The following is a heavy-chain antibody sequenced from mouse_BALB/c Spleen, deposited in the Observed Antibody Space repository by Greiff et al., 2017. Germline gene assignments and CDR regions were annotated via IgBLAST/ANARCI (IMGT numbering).Heavy chain of an antibody. D-gene: IGHD1-1*01. Sequence: EVKVVESGGGLVQPGGSRKLSCAASGFTFSSFGMHWVRQAPEKGLEWVAYISSGSSTIYYADTVKGRFTISRDNPKNTLFLQMTSLRSEDTAMYYCARSVYYGSSYWYFDVWGAGTTVTVSS. V-gene: IGHV5-17*02. CDR3: ARSVYYGSSYWYFDV. J-gene: IGHJ1*01. CDR1: GFTFSSFG. CDR2: ISSGSSTI.